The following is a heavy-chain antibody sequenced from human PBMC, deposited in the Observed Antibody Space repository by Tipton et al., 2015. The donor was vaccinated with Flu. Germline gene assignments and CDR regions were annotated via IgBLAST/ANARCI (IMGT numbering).Heavy chain of an antibody. CDR3: ARRKTWTTRLTYFDY. CDR1: GGSITSYY. D-gene: IGHD3-10*02. J-gene: IGHJ4*02. Sequence: TLSLTCTVSGGSITSYYWSWIRQPPGKGLEWIGYIYYSGSTNYNPSLKSRVTISVDTSKNQFSLKLSSVTAADTAVYYCARRKTWTTRLTYFDYWGQGTLVTVSS. V-gene: IGHV4-59*08. CDR2: IYYSGST.